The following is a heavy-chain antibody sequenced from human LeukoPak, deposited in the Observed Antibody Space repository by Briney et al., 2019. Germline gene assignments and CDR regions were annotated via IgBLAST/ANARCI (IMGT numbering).Heavy chain of an antibody. V-gene: IGHV3-7*03. D-gene: IGHD3-22*01. CDR3: ARVMFNRAITMIVVVDDAFDI. CDR1: GFTFSSYW. J-gene: IGHJ3*02. Sequence: GGSLRLSCAASGFTFSSYWMSWVRQAPGKGLEWVAHIKQDGSEKYYVDSVKGRFTISRDNAKNSLYLQMNSLRAEDTAVYYCARVMFNRAITMIVVVDDAFDIWGQGTMVTVSS. CDR2: IKQDGSEK.